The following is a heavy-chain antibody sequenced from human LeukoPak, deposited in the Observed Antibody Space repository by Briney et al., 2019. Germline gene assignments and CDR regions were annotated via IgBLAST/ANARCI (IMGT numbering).Heavy chain of an antibody. CDR2: INPKNGAT. Sequence: GASVKVSCKASGYTFTGYYMHWVRQAPGQGLEWMGWINPKNGATNDAQKFQGRVTMTTDTSIATAYMELNRLISDDSAVYYCARDLPQDSFYSGWYDSWGQGTLVTVSS. V-gene: IGHV1-2*02. D-gene: IGHD3-16*02. J-gene: IGHJ5*01. CDR1: GYTFTGYY. CDR3: ARDLPQDSFYSGWYDS.